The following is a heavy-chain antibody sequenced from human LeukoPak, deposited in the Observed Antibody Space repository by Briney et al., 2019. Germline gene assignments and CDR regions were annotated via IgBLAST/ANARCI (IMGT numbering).Heavy chain of an antibody. CDR3: ATVGVYYYDSSGYNWFDP. V-gene: IGHV1-46*01. J-gene: IGHJ5*02. D-gene: IGHD3-22*01. CDR2: INASGGST. Sequence: ASVKVSCKASGYTFTSYYMHWVRQAPGQGLEWMGIINASGGSTSYAQKFQGRVTMTRDTSTSTVYMELSSLRSEDTAVYYCATVGVYYYDSSGYNWFDPWGQGTLVTVSS. CDR1: GYTFTSYY.